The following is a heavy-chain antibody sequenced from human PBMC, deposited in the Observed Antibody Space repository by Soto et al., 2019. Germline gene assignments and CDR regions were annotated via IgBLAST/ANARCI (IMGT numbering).Heavy chain of an antibody. CDR3: ARDTCSAGSCYPGS. Sequence: QVKLQESGPGLVKPSETLSLTCTVSGGSISGYYWSWVRQPPGKGLEWIGYIYYTGNTNYKPSLKSRVTISVDTYKNQFSLRLNAVTAGDTAVYYGARDTCSAGSCYPGSWGQGTLVTFSS. CDR2: IYYTGNT. CDR1: GGSISGYY. J-gene: IGHJ5*02. V-gene: IGHV4-59*01. D-gene: IGHD2-15*01.